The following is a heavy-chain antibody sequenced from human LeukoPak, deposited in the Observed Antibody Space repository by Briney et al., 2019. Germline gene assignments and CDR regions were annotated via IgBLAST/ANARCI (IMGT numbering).Heavy chain of an antibody. CDR3: ARLTHGEEQWLANWFDP. D-gene: IGHD6-19*01. V-gene: IGHV5-51*01. J-gene: IGHJ5*02. CDR1: GYSFTSYW. CDR2: IYPGDSDT. Sequence: GESLKISCKGSGYSFTSYWIGWVRQMPGKGLEWMGIIYPGDSDTRYSPSFQGQVTISADKSISTAYLQWSSLKASDTAMYYCARLTHGEEQWLANWFDPWGQGTLVTVSS.